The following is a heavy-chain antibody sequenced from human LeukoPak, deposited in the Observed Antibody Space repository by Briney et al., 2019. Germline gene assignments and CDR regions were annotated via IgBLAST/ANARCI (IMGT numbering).Heavy chain of an antibody. J-gene: IGHJ6*03. CDR3: ARGVGATYYYYYYMDV. D-gene: IGHD1-26*01. CDR1: GGSISSYY. CDR2: IYYSGST. V-gene: IGHV4-59*01. Sequence: RSSETLSLTCTVSGGSISSYYWSWIRQPPGKGLEWIGYIYYSGSTNYNPSLKSRVTISVDTSKNQFSLKLSSVTAADTAVYYCARGVGATYYYYYYMDVWGKGTTVTVSS.